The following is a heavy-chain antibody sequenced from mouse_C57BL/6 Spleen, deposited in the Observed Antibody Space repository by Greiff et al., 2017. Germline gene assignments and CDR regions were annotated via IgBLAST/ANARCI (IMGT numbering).Heavy chain of an antibody. V-gene: IGHV1-55*01. CDR3: ARLDYGSRGYAMDY. CDR1: GYTFTSYW. CDR2: IYPGSGST. Sequence: QVQLQQPGAELVKPGASVKMSCKASGYTFTSYWITWVKQRPGQGLEWIGDIYPGSGSTNYNEKFKSKATLTVDTSSSTAYMQLISLTSEDSAVYYCARLDYGSRGYAMDYWGQGTSVTVSS. D-gene: IGHD1-1*01. J-gene: IGHJ4*01.